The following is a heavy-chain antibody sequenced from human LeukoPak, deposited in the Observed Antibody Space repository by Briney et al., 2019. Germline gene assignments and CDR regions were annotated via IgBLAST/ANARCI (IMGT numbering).Heavy chain of an antibody. CDR3: ARVAAAAGAPFDY. D-gene: IGHD6-13*01. CDR1: GFTFSSYS. J-gene: IGHJ4*02. CDR2: ISSSSSYI. V-gene: IGHV3-21*01. Sequence: GGSLRLSCAASGFTFSSYSMTWVRQAPGKGLEWVSSISSSSSYIYYADSVKGRFTISRDNAKNSLYLQMNSLRAEDTAVYYCARVAAAAGAPFDYWGQGTLVTVSS.